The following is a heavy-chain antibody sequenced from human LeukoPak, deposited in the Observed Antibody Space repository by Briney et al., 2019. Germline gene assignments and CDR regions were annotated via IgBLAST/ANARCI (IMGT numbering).Heavy chain of an antibody. Sequence: SETLSLTCTVSGGSISSYYWRWIRQPAGKGLEWIGRIYTRGSTNYNPSLKSRVTMSVDTSKNQFSLKLSSVTAADTAVYYCARDPIHLAVAGTDYFDYWGQGTLVTVSS. V-gene: IGHV4-4*07. CDR2: IYTRGST. CDR1: GGSISSYY. D-gene: IGHD6-19*01. CDR3: ARDPIHLAVAGTDYFDY. J-gene: IGHJ4*02.